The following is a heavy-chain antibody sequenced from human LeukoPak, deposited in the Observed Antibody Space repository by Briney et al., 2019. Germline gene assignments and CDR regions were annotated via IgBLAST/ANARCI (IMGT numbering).Heavy chain of an antibody. CDR3: ARDLPGYYDSSGYYDY. J-gene: IGHJ4*02. Sequence: GGSLRLSCAASGFTFSSYEMNWVRQAPGKGLEWVSYISSSGSTTYYADSVEGRFTISRDNAKNSLYLQMNSLRAEDTAVYYCARDLPGYYDSSGYYDYWGQGTLVTVSS. CDR2: ISSSGSTT. D-gene: IGHD3-22*01. V-gene: IGHV3-48*03. CDR1: GFTFSSYE.